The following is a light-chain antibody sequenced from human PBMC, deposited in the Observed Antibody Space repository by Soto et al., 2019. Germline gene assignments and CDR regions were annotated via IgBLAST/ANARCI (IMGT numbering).Light chain of an antibody. V-gene: IGKV1-5*03. CDR1: ERISSW. CDR3: QQYETYPYT. Sequence: DIQMTQSPSTLSASIGDRVTITCRASERISSWLAWYQQKPGKAPKVLIYKATSLESGVPSRFSGSGYGTEFTLTISRLQPDDFATDYCQQYETYPYTFGQGTKVEIK. CDR2: KAT. J-gene: IGKJ2*01.